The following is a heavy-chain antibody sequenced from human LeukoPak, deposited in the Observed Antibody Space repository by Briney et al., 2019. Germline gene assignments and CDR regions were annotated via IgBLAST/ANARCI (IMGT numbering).Heavy chain of an antibody. V-gene: IGHV1-46*01. CDR3: ARAVDTAMVDHERYYYYYYMDV. J-gene: IGHJ6*03. CDR1: GYTFTSYY. Sequence: GSSVKVSCKASGYTFTSYYMHWVRQAPGQGLEWMGIINPSDGSTSYAQKFQGRVTMTRDMSTSTVYMELSSLRSEDTAVYYCARAVDTAMVDHERYYYYYYMDVWGKGTTVTVSS. D-gene: IGHD5-18*01. CDR2: INPSDGST.